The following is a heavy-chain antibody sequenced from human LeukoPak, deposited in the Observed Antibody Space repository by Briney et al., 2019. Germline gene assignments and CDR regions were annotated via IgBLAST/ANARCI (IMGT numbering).Heavy chain of an antibody. D-gene: IGHD6-6*01. CDR3: ARGEAPTFQDY. Sequence: SWVRQAPGQGLEWMGWISAYNGNTNYAQKLQGRVTMTTDTSTSTAYMELRSLRSDDTAVYYCARGEAPTFQDYWGQGTLVTVSS. CDR2: ISAYNGNT. J-gene: IGHJ4*02. V-gene: IGHV1-18*01.